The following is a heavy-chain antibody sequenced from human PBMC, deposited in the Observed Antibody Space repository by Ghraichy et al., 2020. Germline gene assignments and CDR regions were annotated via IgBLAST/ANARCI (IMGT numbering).Heavy chain of an antibody. Sequence: SETLSLTCAVSGGSISSSNWWSWVRQPPGKGLEWIGEIYHSGSTNYNPSLKSRVTISVDKSKNQFSLKLSSVTAADTAVYYCARDRRDCSSTSCYGYYYYGMDVWGQGTTVTVSS. V-gene: IGHV4-4*02. CDR3: ARDRRDCSSTSCYGYYYYGMDV. D-gene: IGHD2-2*01. CDR1: GGSISSSNW. CDR2: IYHSGST. J-gene: IGHJ6*02.